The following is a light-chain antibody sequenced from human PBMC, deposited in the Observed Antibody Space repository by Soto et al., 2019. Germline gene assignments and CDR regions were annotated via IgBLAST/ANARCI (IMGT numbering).Light chain of an antibody. CDR3: QQSYSTRYT. Sequence: DIQMTQPPSSLSASVGDRVTITCRASQSISSYLNWYQQKPGKAPKLLSYAASSLQSGVPSRFSGSGSGTDFTLTISSLQPEDFATYYCQQSYSTRYTFGQGTKLEIK. V-gene: IGKV1-39*01. CDR1: QSISSY. CDR2: AAS. J-gene: IGKJ2*01.